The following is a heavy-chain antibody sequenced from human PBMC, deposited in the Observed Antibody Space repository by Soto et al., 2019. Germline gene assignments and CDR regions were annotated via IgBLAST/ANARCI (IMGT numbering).Heavy chain of an antibody. CDR2: IDPSDSYT. Sequence: XESLKVSCKCSGYSFTSYWISLVLQMPGKGLEWMGRIDPSDSYTNYSPSFQGHVTISADKSISTAYLQWSSLKASDTAMYYCAIERGLKVHSYGYFDWFDHWGQGTLVTVSS. J-gene: IGHJ5*02. CDR3: AIERGLKVHSYGYFDWFDH. V-gene: IGHV5-10-1*01. D-gene: IGHD5-18*01. CDR1: GYSFTSYW.